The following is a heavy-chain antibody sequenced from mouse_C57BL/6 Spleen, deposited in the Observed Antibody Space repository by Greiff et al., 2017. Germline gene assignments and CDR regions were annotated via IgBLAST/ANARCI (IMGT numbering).Heavy chain of an antibody. D-gene: IGHD2-5*01. CDR3: ARYYYSNYGRYFDV. J-gene: IGHJ1*03. CDR2: IYPGDGDT. CDR1: GYAFSSYW. V-gene: IGHV1-80*01. Sequence: QVQLQQSGAELVKPGASVKISCKASGYAFSSYWMNWVKQRPGKGLEWIGQIYPGDGDTNYNGKFKGKATLTADKSSSTAYMQLSSLTSEDSAVYFCARYYYSNYGRYFDVWGTGTTVTVSS.